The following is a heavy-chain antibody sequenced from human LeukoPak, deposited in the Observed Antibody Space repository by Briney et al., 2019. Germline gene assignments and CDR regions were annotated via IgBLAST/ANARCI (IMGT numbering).Heavy chain of an antibody. CDR3: ARLSYYDYVWGSYRYTTGDDY. V-gene: IGHV3-21*01. D-gene: IGHD3-16*02. J-gene: IGHJ4*02. CDR2: ISSSSSYI. Sequence: GGSLRLSCAASGFTFSSYSMNWVRQAPGKGLEWVSSISSSSSYIYYADSVKGRFTISRDNAKNSLYLQMNSLRAEDTAVYYCARLSYYDYVWGSYRYTTGDDYWGQGTLVTVSS. CDR1: GFTFSSYS.